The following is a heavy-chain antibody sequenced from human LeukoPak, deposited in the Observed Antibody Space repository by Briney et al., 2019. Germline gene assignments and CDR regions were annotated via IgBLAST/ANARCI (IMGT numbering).Heavy chain of an antibody. Sequence: GESLKISCKASGYSFSSYWIGWVRQMPGKGLEWMGIIFPGDSDTRYSPSFQGQVTISADRSISTAYLQWSSVKASDTAIYYCARLSTRMGPFDYWGQGTLVSVSP. CDR3: ARLSTRMGPFDY. V-gene: IGHV5-51*01. J-gene: IGHJ4*02. D-gene: IGHD1-1*01. CDR2: IFPGDSDT. CDR1: GYSFSSYW.